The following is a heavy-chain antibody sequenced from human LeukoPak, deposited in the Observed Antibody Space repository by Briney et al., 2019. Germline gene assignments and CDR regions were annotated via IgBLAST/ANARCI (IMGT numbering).Heavy chain of an antibody. J-gene: IGHJ4*02. V-gene: IGHV3-23*01. CDR1: GFTFSSYG. Sequence: GGSLRLSCAASGFTFSSYGMSWVRQAPGKGLEWVSAISGSGGSTYYADSVKGRFTISRDNAKNSLYLQMNSLRAEDTAVYYCARAGSSSWYRFNYWGQGTLVTVSS. D-gene: IGHD6-13*01. CDR2: ISGSGGST. CDR3: ARAGSSSWYRFNY.